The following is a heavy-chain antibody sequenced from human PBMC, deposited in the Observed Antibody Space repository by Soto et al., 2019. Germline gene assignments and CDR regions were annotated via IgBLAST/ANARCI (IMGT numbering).Heavy chain of an antibody. J-gene: IGHJ4*02. CDR3: ARRFSYSFDY. CDR2: ITNTGADT. CDR1: GFTLSSYA. D-gene: IGHD3-10*01. V-gene: IGHV3-23*01. Sequence: GGSLRLSCITSGFTLSSYAMSWVRQAPGEGLEWVSSITNTGADTLYADSVKGRFTISRDNSKNTVNLQMNSLRAEDTAIYYCARRFSYSFDYWGQGTLVTVSS.